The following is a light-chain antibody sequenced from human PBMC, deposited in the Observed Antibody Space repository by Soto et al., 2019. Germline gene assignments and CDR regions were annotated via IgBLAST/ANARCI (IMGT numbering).Light chain of an antibody. V-gene: IGKV1-8*01. CDR1: QGISSY. Sequence: AIRMTQSPSSFSASTGDRVTITCRASQGISSYLAWYQQEPGKAPKPLIYAASSLQSGLPSRFSGSGSGTDFTLTISCLQSEDFATYYCQQYYGFPYSFGQGTKLEIK. CDR2: AAS. CDR3: QQYYGFPYS. J-gene: IGKJ2*03.